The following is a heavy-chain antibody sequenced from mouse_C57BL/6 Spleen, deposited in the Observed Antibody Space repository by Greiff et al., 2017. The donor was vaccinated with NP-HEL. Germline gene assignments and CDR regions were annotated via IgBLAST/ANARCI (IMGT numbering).Heavy chain of an antibody. Sequence: VQLQQPGAELVKPGASVTLSCKASGYTFTSYWMHWVKQRPGQGLEWIGMIHPNSGSTNYNEKFKSKATLTVDKSSSTAYMQLSSLTSEDSAVYYCARLVTTVVAVDYWGQGTTLTVSS. CDR1: GYTFTSYW. CDR2: IHPNSGST. D-gene: IGHD1-1*01. J-gene: IGHJ2*01. CDR3: ARLVTTVVAVDY. V-gene: IGHV1-64*01.